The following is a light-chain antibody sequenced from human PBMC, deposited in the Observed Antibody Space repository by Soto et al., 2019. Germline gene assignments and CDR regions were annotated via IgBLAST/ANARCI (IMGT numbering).Light chain of an antibody. CDR1: QSISSW. Sequence: DIQMTQSPSTLSVSVGDRVTITCRASQSISSWLAWYQQKPGKAPKSLIYKASSLEIGVPSRFSGSGSGTEFTLTISSLQPDDFATYYCQQYSIYPLTFGQGTRLEIK. V-gene: IGKV1-5*03. CDR2: KAS. J-gene: IGKJ5*01. CDR3: QQYSIYPLT.